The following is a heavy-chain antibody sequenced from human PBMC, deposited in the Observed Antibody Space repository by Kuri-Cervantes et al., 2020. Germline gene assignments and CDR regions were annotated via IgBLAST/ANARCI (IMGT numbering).Heavy chain of an antibody. CDR3: AGVRSDYYYYMDV. Sequence: SVKVSCKASGGTFSSYAISWVRQAPGQGLEWMGGIIPIFGTANYAQKFQGRVTITADKSTSTAYMELSSLRSEDTAVYYCAGVRSDYYYYMDVWGKGTTVTVSS. CDR1: GGTFSSYA. J-gene: IGHJ6*03. D-gene: IGHD1-1*01. CDR2: IIPIFGTA. V-gene: IGHV1-69*06.